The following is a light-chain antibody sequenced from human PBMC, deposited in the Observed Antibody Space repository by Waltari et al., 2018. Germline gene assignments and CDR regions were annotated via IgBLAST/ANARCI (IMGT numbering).Light chain of an antibody. CDR1: QSSSSH. V-gene: IGKV3-11*01. Sequence: EIVLTQSPGTLSLSPGERATLSCRASQSSSSHLAWYQQKPGQAPRLLICDASKRATGSPARFSGSGSGTDFTLTISSLEPEDFAVYYCQQPPLTFGGGTKVEI. CDR3: QQPPLT. CDR2: DAS. J-gene: IGKJ4*01.